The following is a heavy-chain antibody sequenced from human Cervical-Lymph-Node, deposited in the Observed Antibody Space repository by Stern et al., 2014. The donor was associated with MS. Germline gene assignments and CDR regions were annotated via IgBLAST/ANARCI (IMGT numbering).Heavy chain of an antibody. D-gene: IGHD3-10*02. Sequence: QMQLVQSGSEVRKPGASVTVSCTTSGYTLTTYGLSWVRQVPGQGPEWMGWISTFSGKTDYARSLQDRVTMTTNTSTSTVYLEVRSLTSEDTAVYYCARVFGDFDYWGQGTLVTVSS. CDR1: GYTLTTYG. CDR3: ARVFGDFDY. J-gene: IGHJ4*02. V-gene: IGHV1-18*01. CDR2: ISTFSGKT.